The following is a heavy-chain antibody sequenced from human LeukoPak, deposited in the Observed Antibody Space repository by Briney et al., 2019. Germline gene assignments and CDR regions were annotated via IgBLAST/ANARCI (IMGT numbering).Heavy chain of an antibody. CDR2: VHLIGTT. V-gene: IGHV4-4*02. CDR1: GGSISSTNW. CDR3: AREGGPYRPLDY. J-gene: IGHJ4*02. Sequence: SETLSLTCGVSGGSISSTNWWTWFRQPPGKGLEWIGEVHLIGTTNYNPSLQNRLTMSVDLSENHISLKLTSVTAADTAIYYCAREGGPYRPLDYSGQGTLVTVSS.